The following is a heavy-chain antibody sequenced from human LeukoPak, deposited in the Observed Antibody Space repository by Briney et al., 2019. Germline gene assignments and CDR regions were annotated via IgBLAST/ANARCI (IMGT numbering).Heavy chain of an antibody. CDR2: IWYDGSSI. V-gene: IGHV3-33*01. D-gene: IGHD2-2*01. J-gene: IGHJ6*02. CDR1: GFIFSSYD. Sequence: PGTSLRLSCAASGFIFSSYDMHWVRQAPGKGLEWVAVIWYDGSSIYHAASVKGRFTISRDNSKNTVYLQMNSLRAEDTAVYYCARDPSDCSTTSCYGALSYYYTLDVWGQATTVTVSS. CDR3: ARDPSDCSTTSCYGALSYYYTLDV.